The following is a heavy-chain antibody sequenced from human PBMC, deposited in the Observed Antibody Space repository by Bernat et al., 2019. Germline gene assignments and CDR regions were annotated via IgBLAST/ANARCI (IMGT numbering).Heavy chain of an antibody. CDR2: IYSGGST. CDR3: ASLGSGWKKLGAFDI. D-gene: IGHD6-19*01. CDR1: GFTVSSNY. J-gene: IGHJ3*02. Sequence: EVQLVESGGGLVQPGGSLRLSCAASGFTVSSNYMSWVHQAPGKGLEWVSVIYSGGSTYYADSVKGRFTISRDNSKNTLYLQMNSLRAEDTAVYYCASLGSGWKKLGAFDIWGQGTMVTVSS. V-gene: IGHV3-66*01.